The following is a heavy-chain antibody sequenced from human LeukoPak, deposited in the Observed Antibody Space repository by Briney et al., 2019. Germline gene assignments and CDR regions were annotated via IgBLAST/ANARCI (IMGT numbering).Heavy chain of an antibody. CDR2: INHSGST. V-gene: IGHV4-34*01. D-gene: IGHD5-18*01. CDR3: ASVSYLYGWVHFDS. Sequence: KPSETLSLTCAVYGGSFSGYYWSWIRQPPGKGLEWIGEINHSGSTNYNPSLKSRVTISVDTSKNQFSLKLSSVTAADTAVYYCASVSYLYGWVHFDSWGQGALVTVSS. CDR1: GGSFSGYY. J-gene: IGHJ4*02.